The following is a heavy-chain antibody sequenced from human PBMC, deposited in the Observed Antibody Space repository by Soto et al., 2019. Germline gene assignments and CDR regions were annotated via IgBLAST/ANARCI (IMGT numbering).Heavy chain of an antibody. D-gene: IGHD3-16*01. CDR2: LSSDGFGA. CDR3: ARDLGGPDY. J-gene: IGHJ4*02. CDR1: DFSLSPYW. Sequence: VESLRLSCAASDFSLSPYWMHWVRQVPGRGLEWVARLSSDGFGAAYADSVKGRFFISRDIARNTLSLQMNSLRADDTAVYYCARDLGGPDYWGRGTSVTVSS. V-gene: IGHV3-74*03.